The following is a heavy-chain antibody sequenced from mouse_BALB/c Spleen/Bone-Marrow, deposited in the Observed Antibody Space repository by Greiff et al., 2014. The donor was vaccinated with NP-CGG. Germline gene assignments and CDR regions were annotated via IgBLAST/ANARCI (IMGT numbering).Heavy chain of an antibody. CDR3: TTLARNYFDY. CDR2: IYPGNSDT. CDR1: GYTFTSYW. Sequence: VQLQQSGTVLARPGASVKMSCKASGYTFTSYWMHWVKQRPGQGLEWIGTIYPGNSDTTYNQKFKGEAKLTAVTSTSTAYMELSSLTNEDSAVYYCTTLARNYFDYWGQGTTLTVSS. J-gene: IGHJ2*01. V-gene: IGHV1-5*01.